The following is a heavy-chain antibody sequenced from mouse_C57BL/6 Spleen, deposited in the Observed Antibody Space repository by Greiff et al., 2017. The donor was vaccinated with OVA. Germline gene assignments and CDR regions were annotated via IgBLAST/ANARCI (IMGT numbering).Heavy chain of an antibody. D-gene: IGHD4-1*01. CDR3: ARMPLRLGRGAMDY. CDR1: GYTFTDYY. V-gene: IGHV1-26*01. CDR2: INPNNGGT. Sequence: VQLQQSGPELVKPGASVKISCKASGYTFTDYYMNWVKQSHGKSLEWIGDINPNNGGTSYNQKFKGKATLTVDKSSSTAYMELRSLTSEDSAVYYCARMPLRLGRGAMDYWGQGTSVTVSS. J-gene: IGHJ4*01.